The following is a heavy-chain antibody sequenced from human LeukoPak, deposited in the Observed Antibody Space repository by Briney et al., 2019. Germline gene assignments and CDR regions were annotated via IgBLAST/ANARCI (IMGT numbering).Heavy chain of an antibody. CDR3: AKGGGDYVWGSYRYLSYFDY. CDR1: GFTFSSYW. CDR2: INSDGSST. V-gene: IGHV3-74*01. Sequence: PGGSLRLSCAASGFTFSSYWMHWVRQAPGEGLVWVSLINSDGSSTTYADSVKGRFTISRDNAKNTLYLQMNSLRAEDTAVYYCAKGGGDYVWGSYRYLSYFDYWGQGTLVTVSS. J-gene: IGHJ4*02. D-gene: IGHD3-16*02.